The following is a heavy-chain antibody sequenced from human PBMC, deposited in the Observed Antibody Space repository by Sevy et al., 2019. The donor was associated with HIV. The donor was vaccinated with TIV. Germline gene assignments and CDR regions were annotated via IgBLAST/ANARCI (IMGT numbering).Heavy chain of an antibody. CDR3: ARHSGSWITYYFDY. J-gene: IGHJ4*02. CDR1: GFTFSNFA. Sequence: GGSLRLSCADSGFTFSNFAMSWVRQAPGKGLEWVSGISGGGGSTFYADSVKGRFTVSRDNSKNTLYLQMNSLRGEDTAVYYCARHSGSWITYYFDYWGQGTLVTVSS. CDR2: ISGGGGST. V-gene: IGHV3-23*01. D-gene: IGHD6-13*01.